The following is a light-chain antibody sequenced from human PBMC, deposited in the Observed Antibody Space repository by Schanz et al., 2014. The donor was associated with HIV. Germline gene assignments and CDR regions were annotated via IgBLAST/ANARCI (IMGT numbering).Light chain of an antibody. J-gene: IGLJ3*02. Sequence: QSVLTQPASVSGSPGQSITISCTGTSSDIGGYKYVSWYQHHPGKAPKLIIYDVDNRPSGVSSRFSASKSGNTASLTISGLQAEDEADYYCGSYTSSNTPWMFGGGTKLTVL. CDR3: GSYTSSNTPWM. CDR1: SSDIGGYKY. V-gene: IGLV2-14*03. CDR2: DVD.